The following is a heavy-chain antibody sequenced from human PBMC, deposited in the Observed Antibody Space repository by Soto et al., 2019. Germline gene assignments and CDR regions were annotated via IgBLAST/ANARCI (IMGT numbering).Heavy chain of an antibody. V-gene: IGHV1-8*01. CDR1: GYSFTSYD. J-gene: IGHJ6*03. CDR2: INPNSGNT. CDR3: ARAPFLQYFYMDV. Sequence: QVQLVQSGAEVKKPGASVKISCKASGYSFTSYDINWVRQATGQGLEWMGWINPNSGNTDYTQKFQGRVTMTRDTSISTAYMELSSLRSEDTAVYYCARAPFLQYFYMDVWGEGTSATVSS. D-gene: IGHD4-4*01.